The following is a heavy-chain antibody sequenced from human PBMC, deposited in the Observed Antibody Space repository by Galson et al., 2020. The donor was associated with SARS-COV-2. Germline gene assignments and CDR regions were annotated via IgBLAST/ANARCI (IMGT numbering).Heavy chain of an antibody. CDR1: GFTFSSYG. Sequence: GGSLRLSCAASGFTFSSYGMHWVRQAPGKGLEWVAVISYDGSNKYYADSVKGRFTISRDNSKNTLYLQMNSLRAEDTAVYYCAKDGRGPYYYDSSGYFDYWGQGTLVTVSS. D-gene: IGHD3-22*01. J-gene: IGHJ4*02. CDR3: AKDGRGPYYYDSSGYFDY. CDR2: ISYDGSNK. V-gene: IGHV3-30*18.